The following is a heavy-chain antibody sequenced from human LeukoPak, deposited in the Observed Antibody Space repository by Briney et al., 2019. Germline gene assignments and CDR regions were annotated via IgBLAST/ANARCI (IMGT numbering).Heavy chain of an antibody. Sequence: GGSLRLSCAASGFTFSSYGMHWVRQAPGKGLKWVAFIRYDGSDKYYADSVKGRFTISRDKSKSTLYLYMSSPRAEDTAVYYCAKDHSSNWFDSWGQGILLTVSS. D-gene: IGHD5-18*01. CDR2: IRYDGSDK. V-gene: IGHV3-30*02. J-gene: IGHJ5*01. CDR1: GFTFSSYG. CDR3: AKDHSSNWFDS.